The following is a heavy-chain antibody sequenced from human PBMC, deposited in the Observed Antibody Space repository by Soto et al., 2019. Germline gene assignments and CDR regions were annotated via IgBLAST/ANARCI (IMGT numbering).Heavy chain of an antibody. V-gene: IGHV3-21*01. CDR3: ARVMCGDCSTYYYYSMDV. CDR2: IGTTSSYI. D-gene: IGHD2-21*02. J-gene: IGHJ6*03. Sequence: EVQLVESGGGLVKPGGSLRLSCAASGFTFGTYTMNWVRQAPGKGLEWVSSIGTTSSYIYYADSVRGRFTISRDNAWDSLYLQMSSLRAEDTAVYYCARVMCGDCSTYYYYSMDVW. CDR1: GFTFGTYT.